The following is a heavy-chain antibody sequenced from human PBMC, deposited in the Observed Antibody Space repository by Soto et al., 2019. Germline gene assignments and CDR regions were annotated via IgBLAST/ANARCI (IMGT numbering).Heavy chain of an antibody. J-gene: IGHJ5*02. CDR3: ASDGSGNLYLNWFDP. CDR1: GFTFSSYS. V-gene: IGHV3-48*02. Sequence: PGGSLRLSCAASGFTFSSYSMNWVRQAPGKGLEWISYISSHSSTLYYADSVKGRFTISRDNAGNSLCLQMNSLRDEDTAVYYCASDGSGNLYLNWFDPWGQGTLVTVSS. D-gene: IGHD6-19*01. CDR2: ISSHSSTL.